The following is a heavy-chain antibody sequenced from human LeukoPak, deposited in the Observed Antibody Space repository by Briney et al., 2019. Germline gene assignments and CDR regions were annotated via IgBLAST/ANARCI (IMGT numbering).Heavy chain of an antibody. V-gene: IGHV3-74*01. CDR1: GNYW. CDR2: INSDGSWT. J-gene: IGHJ4*02. Sequence: GSLRLSCAASGNYWMHWVRQAPGKGLVWVSHINSDGSWTSYADSVKGRFTISKDIAKNTVYLQMNSLRAEDTAVYYCVSFYETYWGRGTLVTVSS. D-gene: IGHD2/OR15-2a*01. CDR3: VSFYETY.